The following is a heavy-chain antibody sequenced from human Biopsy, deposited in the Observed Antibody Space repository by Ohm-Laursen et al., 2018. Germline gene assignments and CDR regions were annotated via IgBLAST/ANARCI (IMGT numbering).Heavy chain of an antibody. D-gene: IGHD1-26*01. CDR3: ARLNSGTYDASDL. V-gene: IGHV3-48*03. J-gene: IGHJ3*01. Sequence: SLRLSCAASGFAFNLYEMNWVRQAPGKGMEWISYIYGGGSPVSYVDSVKGRFTISRDNAQNSLYPHMNSLRAEDTAVYYCARLNSGTYDASDLWGQGTMVIVSS. CDR2: IYGGGSPV. CDR1: GFAFNLYE.